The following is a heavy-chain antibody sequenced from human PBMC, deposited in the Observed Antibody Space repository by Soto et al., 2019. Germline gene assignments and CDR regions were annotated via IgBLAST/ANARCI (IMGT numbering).Heavy chain of an antibody. J-gene: IGHJ3*02. D-gene: IGHD3-22*01. V-gene: IGHV3-30-3*01. CDR3: TRDGPRVYPRSSITMIRGNAFDI. Sequence: QVQLVESGGGVVQPGRSLRLSCAASGFTFSSYAMHWVSQAPGKGLEWVAVISYDGSNKYYADSVKGRFTISRDNSKNTLYLQMTSLRAEDTAVYYCTRDGPRVYPRSSITMIRGNAFDIWGQGTMVTVSS. CDR1: GFTFSSYA. CDR2: ISYDGSNK.